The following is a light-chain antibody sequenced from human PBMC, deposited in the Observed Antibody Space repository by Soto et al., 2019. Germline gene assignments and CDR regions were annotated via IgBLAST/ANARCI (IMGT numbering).Light chain of an antibody. J-gene: IGKJ5*01. Sequence: EIVLTQSPATLSLSPGERATLSCRASESVRSYLAWYQQKPGQAPRLLIYDASNRATGIPARFSGSGSGTDFTLTISSLEPEDFAVYYCQQRYKWPPITFGQGTRLETK. CDR2: DAS. CDR1: ESVRSY. CDR3: QQRYKWPPIT. V-gene: IGKV3-11*01.